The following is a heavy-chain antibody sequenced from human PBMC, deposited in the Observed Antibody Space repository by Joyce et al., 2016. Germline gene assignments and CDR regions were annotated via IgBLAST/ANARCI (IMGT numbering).Heavy chain of an antibody. CDR3: ARDEMVNAFDM. Sequence: EVQLVQSGGGLVQPGGSLRLSCAASGFTFSSYWMHWVRQAPGQGLVGVSRINSDGSRTNYEDSVKGRFTISRDNAKNTLYLQMNSLRAEDTAVYYCARDEMVNAFDMWGQGTMVTVSS. D-gene: IGHD5-24*01. J-gene: IGHJ3*02. CDR2: INSDGSRT. CDR1: GFTFSSYW. V-gene: IGHV3-74*01.